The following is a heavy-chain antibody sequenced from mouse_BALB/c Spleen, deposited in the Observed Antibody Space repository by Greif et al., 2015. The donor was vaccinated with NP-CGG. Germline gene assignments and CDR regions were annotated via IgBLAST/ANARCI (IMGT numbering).Heavy chain of an antibody. CDR1: GFTFSSFG. CDR3: ARFQGDYYGRSSYAMDY. V-gene: IGHV5-17*02. J-gene: IGHJ4*01. Sequence: EVKLMESGGGLVQPGGSRKLSCAASGFTFSSFGMHWVRQAPEKGLEWVAYISSGSSTIYYADTVKGRFTISRDNPKNTLFLQMTSRRSEDTAMYYCARFQGDYYGRSSYAMDYWGQGTSVTVSS. CDR2: ISSGSSTI. D-gene: IGHD1-1*01.